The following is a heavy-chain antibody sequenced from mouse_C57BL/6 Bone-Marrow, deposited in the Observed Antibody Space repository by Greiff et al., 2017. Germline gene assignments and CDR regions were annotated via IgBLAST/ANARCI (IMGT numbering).Heavy chain of an antibody. J-gene: IGHJ3*01. CDR2: ISYSGST. CDR1: GYSITSGYD. V-gene: IGHV3-1*01. CDR3: ARADVGFAY. Sequence: VQLQQSGPGMVKPSQSLSLTCPVTGYSITSGYDWHWIRHFPGNKLEWMGYISYSGSTNYNPSLKSRISITHDTSKNHFFLKLNSVTTEDTATYYCARADVGFAYWGQGTLVTVSA.